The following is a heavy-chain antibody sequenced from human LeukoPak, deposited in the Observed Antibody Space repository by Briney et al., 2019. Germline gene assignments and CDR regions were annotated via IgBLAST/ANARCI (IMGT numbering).Heavy chain of an antibody. Sequence: SETLSLTCAVYGGSFSGYYWSWIRQPPGKGLEWIGEINHSGSTNYNPSLKSRVTISVDTSKNQFSLKLSSVTAADTAVYYCARGSSSNWYWFDPWGQGTLVTVSS. CDR1: GGSFSGYY. D-gene: IGHD6-13*01. J-gene: IGHJ5*02. CDR3: ARGSSSNWYWFDP. CDR2: INHSGST. V-gene: IGHV4-34*01.